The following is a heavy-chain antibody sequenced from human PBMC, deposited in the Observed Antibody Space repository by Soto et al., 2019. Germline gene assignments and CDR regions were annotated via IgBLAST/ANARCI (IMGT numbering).Heavy chain of an antibody. CDR1: GFTFSSYA. V-gene: IGHV3-30-3*01. D-gene: IGHD3-22*01. J-gene: IGHJ4*02. Sequence: GGSLRLSCAASGFTFSSYAMHWVRQAPGKGLEWVAVISYDGSNKYYADSVKGRFTISRDNSKNTLYLQMNSLRAEDTAVYYCARDVDGTYYYDSSGYYSTTLDYWGQGTLVTVSS. CDR2: ISYDGSNK. CDR3: ARDVDGTYYYDSSGYYSTTLDY.